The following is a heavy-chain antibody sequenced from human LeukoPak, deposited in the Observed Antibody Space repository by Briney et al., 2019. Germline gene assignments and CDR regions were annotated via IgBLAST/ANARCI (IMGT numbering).Heavy chain of an antibody. J-gene: IGHJ4*02. CDR1: GYTFITSG. D-gene: IGHD3-22*01. Sequence: ASVKVSCKASGYTFITSGISWVRQAPGQGLEWMGWISAYNGNAVYVPKFQGRVTMTTDTSTSTAHMELGSLRSDDTAVYYCVRDGNYYDSSGTLSDYWGQGTLVTVSS. V-gene: IGHV1-18*01. CDR2: ISAYNGNA. CDR3: VRDGNYYDSSGTLSDY.